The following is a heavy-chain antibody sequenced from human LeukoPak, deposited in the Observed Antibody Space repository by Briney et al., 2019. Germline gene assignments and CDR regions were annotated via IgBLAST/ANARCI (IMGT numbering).Heavy chain of an antibody. D-gene: IGHD1-26*01. Sequence: GGSLRLSCAASGFTFSSFVISWVRQAPGKGLERVSSVSGSGANTYYADSVKGRFTISRDNSKNTLYLQMNNLRAEDAAVYYCAKSPKKVGVTSSFDYWGQGTLVTVSS. J-gene: IGHJ4*02. CDR2: VSGSGANT. CDR1: GFTFSSFV. V-gene: IGHV3-23*01. CDR3: AKSPKKVGVTSSFDY.